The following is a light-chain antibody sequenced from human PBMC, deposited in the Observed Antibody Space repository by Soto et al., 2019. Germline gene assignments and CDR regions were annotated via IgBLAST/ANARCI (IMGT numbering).Light chain of an antibody. Sequence: DIVMTQSPDSLAVSLGERATINCKSSQSVFYNFNSKNYLAWYQQKPGQPPKLLVHWASIRESGVPERFSGSGSATDFTLTISSLQADDVAVYYCQQYYISPPTFGGGTKVEIK. CDR3: QQYYISPPT. J-gene: IGKJ4*01. CDR2: WAS. V-gene: IGKV4-1*01. CDR1: QSVFYNFNSKNY.